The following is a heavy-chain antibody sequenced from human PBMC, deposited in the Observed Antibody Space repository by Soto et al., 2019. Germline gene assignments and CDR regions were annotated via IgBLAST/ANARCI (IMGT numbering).Heavy chain of an antibody. Sequence: SVKVSCKASGGTFSSYALSWVRQAPGQGLEWMGGIIPIFGTANYAQKFQGRVTITADKSTSTAYMELSSLRSEATAVYYCARAGEYYDRDPRALIRNWFDPWGQGTLVTVPS. J-gene: IGHJ5*02. CDR1: GGTFSSYA. D-gene: IGHD3-22*01. CDR3: ARAGEYYDRDPRALIRNWFDP. V-gene: IGHV1-69*06. CDR2: IIPIFGTA.